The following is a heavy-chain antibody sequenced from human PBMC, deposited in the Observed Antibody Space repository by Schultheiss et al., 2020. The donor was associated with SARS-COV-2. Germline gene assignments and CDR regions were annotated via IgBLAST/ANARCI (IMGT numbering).Heavy chain of an antibody. CDR1: GFTFSGSA. D-gene: IGHD2-21*01. V-gene: IGHV3-73*01. CDR3: TRNCGGDCYSGMSYYCYYMDV. CDR2: IRSKANSYAT. J-gene: IGHJ6*03. Sequence: GGSLRLSCAASGFTFSGSAMHWVRQASGKGLEWVGRIRSKANSYATAYAASVKGRFTISRDDSKNTAYLQMNSLKTEDTAVYYCTRNCGGDCYSGMSYYCYYMDVWGKGTTVTVSS.